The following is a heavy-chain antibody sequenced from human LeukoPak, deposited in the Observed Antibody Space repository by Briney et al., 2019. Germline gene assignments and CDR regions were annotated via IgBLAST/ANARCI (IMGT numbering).Heavy chain of an antibody. D-gene: IGHD6-25*01. CDR1: GFTFSDYS. J-gene: IGHJ4*02. CDR2: ISSSSSSI. Sequence: GGSLRLCCAASGFTFSDYSMNWVRQAPGKGLEWVSSISSSSSSIYYADSVKGRFTISRDNAENSLFLQMNSLRVEDTAVYYCASGGRRWGQGTLVTVSS. V-gene: IGHV3-21*01. CDR3: ASGGRR.